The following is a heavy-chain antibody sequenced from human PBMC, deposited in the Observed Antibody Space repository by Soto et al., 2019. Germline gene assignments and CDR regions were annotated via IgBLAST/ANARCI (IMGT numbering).Heavy chain of an antibody. CDR2: IRRKAYGGTT. Sequence: GGPVTLSCTASGLNFGDYAMSWFRQAPGKGLERVGFIRRKAYGGTTEFAASVKGRFPISRDDSISIAYLQMNSLKTEDTGVYYCTRGSISWVTGGKEYYYYDMDVWGQGTTVTVSS. CDR3: TRGSISWVTGGKEYYYYDMDV. CDR1: GLNFGDYA. J-gene: IGHJ6*02. D-gene: IGHD6-13*01. V-gene: IGHV3-49*03.